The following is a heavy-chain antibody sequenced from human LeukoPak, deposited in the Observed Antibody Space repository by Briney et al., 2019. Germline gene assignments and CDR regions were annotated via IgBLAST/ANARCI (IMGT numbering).Heavy chain of an antibody. V-gene: IGHV3-30*04. CDR3: ARDGMITFGGVIVAYYFDY. CDR1: GFTFSSYA. CDR2: ISYDGSNK. D-gene: IGHD3-16*02. Sequence: GGSLRLSCAASGFTFSSYAMHWVRQAPGKGLEWVAVISYDGSNKYYADSVKGRFTISRDNSKNTLYLQMNSLRAGDTAVYYCARDGMITFGGVIVAYYFDYWGQGTLVTVSS. J-gene: IGHJ4*02.